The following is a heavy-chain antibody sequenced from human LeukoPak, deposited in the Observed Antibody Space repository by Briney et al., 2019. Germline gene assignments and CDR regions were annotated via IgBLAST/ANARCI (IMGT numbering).Heavy chain of an antibody. D-gene: IGHD3-10*01. CDR3: ARSWRFGDLSALEKYNWFDP. J-gene: IGHJ5*02. CDR2: IYHSGST. CDR1: GYSISSGHY. Sequence: SETLSLTCSVSGYSISSGHYWGWIRQPPGKRLEWIGSIYHSGSTFYNPSLKSRVTISVDTSKNQFSLKLSSVTAADTAVYYCARSWRFGDLSALEKYNWFDPWGQGTLVTVSS. V-gene: IGHV4-38-2*02.